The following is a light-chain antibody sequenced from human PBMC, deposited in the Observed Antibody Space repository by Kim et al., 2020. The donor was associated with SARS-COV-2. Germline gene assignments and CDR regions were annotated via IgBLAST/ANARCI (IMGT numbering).Light chain of an antibody. Sequence: SYELTQPPSVSVSPGQTASITCSGDKLGDKNVCWYQQKPGQSPVLVIYEDNKRPSGIPERVSGSNSGNTATLTISGTQAMDEADYFCQAWDNRTVVFGGGGKRT. J-gene: IGLJ2*01. V-gene: IGLV3-1*01. CDR2: EDN. CDR3: QAWDNRTVV. CDR1: KLGDKN.